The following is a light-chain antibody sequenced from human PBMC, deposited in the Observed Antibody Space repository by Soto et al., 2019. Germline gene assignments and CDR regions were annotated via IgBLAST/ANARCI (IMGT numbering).Light chain of an antibody. J-gene: IGKJ1*01. CDR1: QNVRTD. CDR2: DAS. V-gene: IGKV3-15*01. Sequence: EIVMTQSPATLSVSLGERATLSCRASQNVRTDLAWYQQKPGQAPRLLISDASIRATGVPARFSGSGSGTEFTLTISSLQSEDFAVYYCQQCDKWPPTFGQGTKVEI. CDR3: QQCDKWPPT.